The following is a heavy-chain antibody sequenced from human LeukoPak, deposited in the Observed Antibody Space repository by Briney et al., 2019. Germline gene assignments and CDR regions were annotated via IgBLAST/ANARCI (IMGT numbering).Heavy chain of an antibody. V-gene: IGHV4-59*08. J-gene: IGHJ4*02. CDR1: GGSISSYY. Sequence: ASETLSLTCTVSGGSISSYYWSWIRQPPGKGLEWIGYIYYSGSTNYNPSLKSRVTISVDTSKNQFSLKLSSVTAADTAVYYCARGYYDSSGYSADFDYWGQGTLVTVSS. CDR3: ARGYYDSSGYSADFDY. D-gene: IGHD3-22*01. CDR2: IYYSGST.